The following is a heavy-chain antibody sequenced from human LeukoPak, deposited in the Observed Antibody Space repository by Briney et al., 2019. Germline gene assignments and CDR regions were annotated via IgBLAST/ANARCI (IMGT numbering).Heavy chain of an antibody. D-gene: IGHD3-3*01. V-gene: IGHV4-59*01. CDR3: ARGGYDSDFDY. CDR1: GGSISTYY. J-gene: IGHJ4*02. CDR2: IYFTGRT. Sequence: PSETLSLTCTVSGGSISTYYWSWIRLPPGKGLEWIAYIYFTGRTQYNPSLKNRATISVDTSKNQFSLRLSSVTPADTAVYYCARGGYDSDFDYWGQGTLVTVSS.